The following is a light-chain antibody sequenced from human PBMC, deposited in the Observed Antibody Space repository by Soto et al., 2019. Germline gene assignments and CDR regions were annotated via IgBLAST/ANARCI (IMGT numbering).Light chain of an antibody. Sequence: DVVLTQSPLSLPVTPGEAASISCRSSQSLLDSNGYNYLDWYVQKPGQSPQLLIYIGSNRSSRVTDRVSGSRSGTDLTVKISRVEAEDVGVDYCMQSLGTAYTVGRGTKLEIK. V-gene: IGKV2-28*01. CDR1: QSLLDSNGYNY. CDR2: IGS. CDR3: MQSLGTAYT. J-gene: IGKJ2*01.